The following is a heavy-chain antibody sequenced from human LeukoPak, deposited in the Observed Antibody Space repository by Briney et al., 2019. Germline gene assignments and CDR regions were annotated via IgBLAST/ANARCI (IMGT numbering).Heavy chain of an antibody. CDR3: ARWYSNTAVFDY. J-gene: IGHJ4*02. V-gene: IGHV1-2*02. D-gene: IGHD2-15*01. CDR1: GYTFTGYY. Sequence: ASVKVSCKASGYTFTGYYMHWVRQAPGQGLEWMGWINPNSGGTNYAQKFQGRVTMTRDTSISTAYMELSRLRSDDTAVYYCARWYSNTAVFDYWGQGTLVTVSS. CDR2: INPNSGGT.